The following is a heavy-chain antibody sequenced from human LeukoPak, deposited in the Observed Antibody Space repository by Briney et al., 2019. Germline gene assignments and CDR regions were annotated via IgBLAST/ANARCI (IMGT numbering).Heavy chain of an antibody. J-gene: IGHJ6*03. D-gene: IGHD3-3*01. CDR3: ARDEDTIFGVVIHMDV. V-gene: IGHV3-21*01. CDR2: ISSSSSYI. CDR1: GFTFSSYS. Sequence: PGGSLRLSCAASGFTFSSYSMNWVRQAPGKGLEWVSSISSSSSYIYYADSVKGRFTISRDNAKNSLYLQMNSLRAEDTAVYYCARDEDTIFGVVIHMDVWGKGTTVTVSS.